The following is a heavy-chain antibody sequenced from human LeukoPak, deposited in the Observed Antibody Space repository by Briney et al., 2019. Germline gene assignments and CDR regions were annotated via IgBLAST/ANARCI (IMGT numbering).Heavy chain of an antibody. Sequence: GGSLRLSWAAFGFTFSSYAANGVRQAPGKGLEWVSAINGSGGSTYYADSVKGRFTISRDNSKSTLFLQMNSLRAEDTAVYYGSKDPRDGSRVATLCHWGQGTLVTVSS. CDR3: SKDPRDGSRVATLCH. J-gene: IGHJ4*02. V-gene: IGHV3-23*01. D-gene: IGHD5-24*01. CDR1: GFTFSSYA. CDR2: INGSGGST.